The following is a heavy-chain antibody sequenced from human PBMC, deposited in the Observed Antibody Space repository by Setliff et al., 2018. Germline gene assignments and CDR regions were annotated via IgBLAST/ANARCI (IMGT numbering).Heavy chain of an antibody. CDR1: GFTFSSHW. CDR2: IKEDGGGK. D-gene: IGHD6-6*01. V-gene: IGHV3-7*03. J-gene: IGHJ4*02. Sequence: GGSLRLPCGAFGFTFSSHWMTWVRQAPGKGLEWVANIKEDGGGKYYVDSVKGRFTISRDNAKNSLYLQMNSPRAEDTAVYYCATYKRSSSFEYWGQGSLVTVSS. CDR3: ATYKRSSSFEY.